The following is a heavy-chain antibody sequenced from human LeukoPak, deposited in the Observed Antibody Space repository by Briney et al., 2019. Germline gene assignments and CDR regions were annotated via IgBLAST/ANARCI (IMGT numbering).Heavy chain of an antibody. CDR3: ARRPRSQSSESLTGAEYFQH. D-gene: IGHD2/OR15-2a*01. CDR2: ISYDGTTS. Sequence: PGRSLRLSCVASGFTFSNFAMEWVRQAPGKGLEWVAVISYDGTTSYYTDSVKGRFTISRDNSKNTVYLQMNSLRNEDTAVYYCARRPRSQSSESLTGAEYFQHWGQGTLVTVSS. CDR1: GFTFSNFA. J-gene: IGHJ1*01. V-gene: IGHV3-30-3*01.